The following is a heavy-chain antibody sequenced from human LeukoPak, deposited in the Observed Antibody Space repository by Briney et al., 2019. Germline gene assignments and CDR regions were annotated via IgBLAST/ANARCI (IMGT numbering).Heavy chain of an antibody. CDR2: ISYDGSNK. Sequence: GGSLRLSCAASGFTFSSYAMHWVHQAPGKGLEWVAVISYDGSNKYYADSVKGRFTISRDNSKNTLYLQMNSLRAEDTAVYYCARESAEGYCSSTSCSYFDYWGQGTLVTVSS. D-gene: IGHD2-2*01. CDR1: GFTFSSYA. J-gene: IGHJ4*02. V-gene: IGHV3-30-3*01. CDR3: ARESAEGYCSSTSCSYFDY.